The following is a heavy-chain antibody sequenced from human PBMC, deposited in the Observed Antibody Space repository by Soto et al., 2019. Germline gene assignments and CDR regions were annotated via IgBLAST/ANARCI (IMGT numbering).Heavy chain of an antibody. CDR2: IYHSGTT. V-gene: IGHV4-38-2*01. Sequence: ETLSLTCGVSGYSLTSGYHWGWIRQPPGKGLEWIGTIYHSGTTYYNPSLMSRVTMSVDTSKNQFSLKVTSATAADTAVYFCVRVYGRSSCFFDSWGQGTLVTVSS. J-gene: IGHJ4*02. D-gene: IGHD6-6*01. CDR1: GYSLTSGYH. CDR3: VRVYGRSSCFFDS.